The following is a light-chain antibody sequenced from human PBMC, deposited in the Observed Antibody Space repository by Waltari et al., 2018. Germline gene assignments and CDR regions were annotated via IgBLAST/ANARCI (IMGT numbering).Light chain of an antibody. CDR1: QSVSSN. CDR3: QQSYNAPYT. Sequence: EIVMTQSPATLSVSPGERATLSCRASQSVSSNLAWYQQKPGQAPRLLIYGASTRATGIPARFSGSGSGTEFTLTISSLQLEDFATYYCQQSYNAPYTFGQGTNVEIK. CDR2: GAS. J-gene: IGKJ2*01. V-gene: IGKV3-15*01.